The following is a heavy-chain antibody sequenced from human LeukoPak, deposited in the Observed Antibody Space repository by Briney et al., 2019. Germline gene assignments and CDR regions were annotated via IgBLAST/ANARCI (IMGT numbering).Heavy chain of an antibody. J-gene: IGHJ3*02. CDR3: ARDWQWQQLDGDAFDI. CDR2: IKQDGSEK. CDR1: GFTFSDAW. Sequence: PGGSLRLSCAASGFTFSDAWMTWVRQAPGKGLEWVANIKQDGSEKYYVDSVKGRFTISRDNAKNSLFLQMNSLRAEDTAVYYCARDWQWQQLDGDAFDIWGQGIMVTVSS. D-gene: IGHD6-13*01. V-gene: IGHV3-7*01.